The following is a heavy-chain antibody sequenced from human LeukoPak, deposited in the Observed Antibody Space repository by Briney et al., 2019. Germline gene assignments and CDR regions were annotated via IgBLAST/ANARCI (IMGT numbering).Heavy chain of an antibody. CDR2: ISSSGSTI. V-gene: IGHV3-11*01. CDR3: ARISITMIVVVIPEFDY. J-gene: IGHJ4*02. D-gene: IGHD3-22*01. CDR1: GFTFSDYY. Sequence: GGSLRLSCAASGFTFSDYYMSWIRQAPGKGLEWVSYISSSGSTIYYADSVKGRFTIPRDNAKNSLYLQMNSLRAEDTAVYYCARISITMIVVVIPEFDYRGQGTLVTVSS.